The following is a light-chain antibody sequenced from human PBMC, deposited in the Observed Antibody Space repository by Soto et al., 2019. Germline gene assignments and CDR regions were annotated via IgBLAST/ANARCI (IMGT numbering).Light chain of an antibody. CDR2: DAS. J-gene: IGKJ3*01. V-gene: IGKV1-12*01. CDR3: QQANSFPGVT. Sequence: DIQMTQSPSSVSASVGDRVTSTCRASQGISSWLAWYQQKPGKAPKLLIYDASSLQSGVPSRFSGSRSGTDFTLTTTSLQLADFATYYCQQANSFPGVTFGTGTQVDIK. CDR1: QGISSW.